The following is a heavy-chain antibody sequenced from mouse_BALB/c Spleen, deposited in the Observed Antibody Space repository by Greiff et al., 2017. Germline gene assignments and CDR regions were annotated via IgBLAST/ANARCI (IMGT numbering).Heavy chain of an antibody. J-gene: IGHJ2*01. D-gene: IGHD2-14*01. CDR3: AKKGRYDGFDY. V-gene: IGHV2-5*01. CDR2: IWRGGST. CDR1: GFSLTSYC. Sequence: VQLPQSGPRLVQPPQSLSLTRPVPGFSLTSYCVPRVRPSPGKGLGWLGVIWRGGSTDYNAAFMSRLSITKDNSKSQVFFKMNSLQADDTAIYYCAKKGRYDGFDYWGQGTTLTVSS.